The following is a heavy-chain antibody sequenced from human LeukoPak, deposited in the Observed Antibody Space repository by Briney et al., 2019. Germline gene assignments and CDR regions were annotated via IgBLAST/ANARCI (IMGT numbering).Heavy chain of an antibody. CDR2: INHSGST. CDR3: ARVNPLNYYYGMDV. CDR1: GGSFSGYY. J-gene: IGHJ6*02. Sequence: PSETLSFTCAVYGGSFSGYYWSWIRQPPGKGLEWIGEINHSGSTNYNPSLKSRVTISVDTSKNQFSLKLSSVTAADTAVYYCARVNPLNYYYGMDVWGQGTTVTVSS. V-gene: IGHV4-34*01.